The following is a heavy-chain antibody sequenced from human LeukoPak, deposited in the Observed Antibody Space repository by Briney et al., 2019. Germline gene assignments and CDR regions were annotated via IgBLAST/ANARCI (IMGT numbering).Heavy chain of an antibody. V-gene: IGHV3-23*01. Sequence: GGSLRLSCASSGFTFRTYGMNWVHQAPGKGLEWVSVISGSGSTYYADSVKGRFTISRDNPKNTLYLQMNSLRAEDTAVYYCAKDLTYGEYAGGDAFDIWGQGTMIIVSS. CDR3: AKDLTYGEYAGGDAFDI. CDR2: ISGSGST. CDR1: GFTFRTYG. D-gene: IGHD4-17*01. J-gene: IGHJ3*02.